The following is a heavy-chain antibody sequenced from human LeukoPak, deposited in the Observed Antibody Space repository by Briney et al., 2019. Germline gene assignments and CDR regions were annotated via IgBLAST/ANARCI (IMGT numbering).Heavy chain of an antibody. J-gene: IGHJ4*02. D-gene: IGHD2-15*01. Sequence: PGGSLRLSCAASGFTFSSYGMHWVRQAPGKGLEWVAVIWYDGSDKYYAASVKGRFTISRDNSKNSLYLQMNSLRAEDTAVYYCAIYCSGGSCFRNWGQGTLVTASS. V-gene: IGHV3-33*01. CDR1: GFTFSSYG. CDR2: IWYDGSDK. CDR3: AIYCSGGSCFRN.